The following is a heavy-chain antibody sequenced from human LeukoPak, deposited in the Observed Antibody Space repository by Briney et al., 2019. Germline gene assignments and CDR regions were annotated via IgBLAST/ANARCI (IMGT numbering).Heavy chain of an antibody. CDR1: GGSIRSSYYY. CDR3: VKMLATRAFDY. D-gene: IGHD5-12*01. Sequence: SETLSLTCTVFGGSIRSSYYYWGWIRQPPGKGLEWIGSIYDSGSTYYNPSLKSRVTISVDTSKNQFSLNLSSVTAADTAVYYCVKMLATRAFDYWGQGTLVTVSS. CDR2: IYDSGST. V-gene: IGHV4-39*01. J-gene: IGHJ4*02.